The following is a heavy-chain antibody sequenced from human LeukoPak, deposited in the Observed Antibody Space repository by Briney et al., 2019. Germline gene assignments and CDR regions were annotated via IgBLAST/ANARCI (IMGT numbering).Heavy chain of an antibody. D-gene: IGHD4-17*01. CDR3: ASALTTVTYDVFDI. Sequence: KTSETLSLTCTVSGGSISGYYWSWIRQSPGKGLEWIGYIYYSGSTNYNPSLKSRVTISVDTSKNQFSLKLSSVTAADTAVYYCASALTTVTYDVFDIWGQGTMVTVSS. V-gene: IGHV4-59*01. J-gene: IGHJ3*02. CDR1: GGSISGYY. CDR2: IYYSGST.